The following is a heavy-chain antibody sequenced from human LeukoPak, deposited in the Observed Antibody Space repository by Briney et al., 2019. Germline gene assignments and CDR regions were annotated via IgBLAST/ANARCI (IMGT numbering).Heavy chain of an antibody. V-gene: IGHV5-51*01. Sequence: GESLKISCKGSGYSFTNYWIVWVRQMPGKGLEWMGIIYSGDSDHRYSPSFQGQVTISADKSISTAYLQWSSLKASGTAMYYCARRGITDRFFDYWGQGTLVTVSS. J-gene: IGHJ4*02. CDR2: IYSGDSDH. CDR1: GYSFTNYW. D-gene: IGHD1-20*01. CDR3: ARRGITDRFFDY.